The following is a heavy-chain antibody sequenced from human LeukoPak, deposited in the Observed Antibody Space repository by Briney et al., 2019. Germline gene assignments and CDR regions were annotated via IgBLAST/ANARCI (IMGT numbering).Heavy chain of an antibody. V-gene: IGHV3-23*01. CDR1: GLTFSSYA. D-gene: IGHD2-15*01. CDR3: AKDGSPQFSYYQYYYGMDV. J-gene: IGHJ6*02. Sequence: GGSLRLSCAASGLTFSSYAMSWVRQAPGKGLEWVSAISGSGGSTYYADSVKGRFAISRDNSKNTLYLQMNSLRAEDTAVYYCAKDGSPQFSYYQYYYGMDVWGQGTTVTVSS. CDR2: ISGSGGST.